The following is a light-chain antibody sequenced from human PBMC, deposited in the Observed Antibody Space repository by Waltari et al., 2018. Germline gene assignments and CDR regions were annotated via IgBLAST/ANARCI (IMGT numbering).Light chain of an antibody. CDR1: QSVSIY. Sequence: EIVLTQSPATLSLSPGERATLSCRASQSVSIYLAWYQQKPGQSPRLLIYDASNRATGIPARCSGSGSGIDFTLTISSLEPEDFAVYYCQQRSNWYTFGQGTKLEIK. CDR3: QQRSNWYT. J-gene: IGKJ2*01. V-gene: IGKV3-11*01. CDR2: DAS.